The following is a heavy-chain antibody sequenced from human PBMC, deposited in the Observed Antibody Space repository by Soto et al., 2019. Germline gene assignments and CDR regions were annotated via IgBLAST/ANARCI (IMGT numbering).Heavy chain of an antibody. Sequence: GGSLRLSCAASGFTFSSYGMHWVRQAPGKGLEWVAVISYDGSEKYSADSVKGRFTISRDNSKNTLYLQMNSLRAEDTAVYYCARDGSYRHDAFDIWGQGTMVTVSS. D-gene: IGHD1-1*01. CDR2: ISYDGSEK. CDR1: GFTFSSYG. V-gene: IGHV3-30*03. J-gene: IGHJ3*02. CDR3: ARDGSYRHDAFDI.